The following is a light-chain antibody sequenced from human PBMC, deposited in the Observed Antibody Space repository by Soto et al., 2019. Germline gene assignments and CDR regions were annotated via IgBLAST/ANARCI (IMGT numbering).Light chain of an antibody. CDR2: NHN. CDR3: AAWDDILRGVL. Sequence: QLVLTQPPSASGTPGQRVSMSCSGSSSNIGSNYVYWYQQLPGTAPQLLIYNHNHRPSGVPDRFSGSKSGTSASLTISGLRSEDGADYYCAAWDDILRGVLFGGGTKVTVL. J-gene: IGLJ2*01. CDR1: SSNIGSNY. V-gene: IGLV1-47*02.